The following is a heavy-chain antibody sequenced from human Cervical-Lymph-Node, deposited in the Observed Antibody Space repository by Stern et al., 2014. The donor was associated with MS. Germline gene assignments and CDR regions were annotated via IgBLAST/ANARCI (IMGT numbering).Heavy chain of an antibody. CDR3: ARWNTGWELLRSYYFDY. Sequence: VQLVESGAEVKKPGASGKVSCKASGYTFTSYGISWVRQAPGQGLEWMGWISAYNGIPNYAQKLQGRVTMTTDTSTSTAYMELRSLRSDDTAVYYCARWNTGWELLRSYYFDYWGQGTLVTVSS. CDR1: GYTFTSYG. V-gene: IGHV1-18*01. CDR2: ISAYNGIP. D-gene: IGHD1-26*01. J-gene: IGHJ4*02.